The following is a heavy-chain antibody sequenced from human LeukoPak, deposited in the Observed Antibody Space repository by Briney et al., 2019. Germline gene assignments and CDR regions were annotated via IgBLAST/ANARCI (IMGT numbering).Heavy chain of an antibody. CDR1: GGSISSYY. D-gene: IGHD5-18*01. V-gene: IGHV4-59*01. CDR2: IYYSGST. CDR3: ARSWIQLYGRGMDV. J-gene: IGHJ6*02. Sequence: SETLSLTCTVSGGSISSYYWSWILQPPGKGLEWIGYIYYSGSTNYNPSLKSRVTISVDTSKNQFSLKLSSVTAADTAVYYCARSWIQLYGRGMDVWGQGTTVTVSS.